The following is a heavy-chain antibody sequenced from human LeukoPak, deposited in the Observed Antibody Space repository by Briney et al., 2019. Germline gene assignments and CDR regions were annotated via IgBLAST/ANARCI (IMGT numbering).Heavy chain of an antibody. Sequence: GASVKVSCKASGYTFTSFYMHGVRQAPGQGLDWMGWINPNSGGTNYAQKFQGRVTMTRDTSISTAYMELSRLRSDDTAVYYCAREGVHYDSSGYGGPHDAFDIWGQGTMVTVSS. CDR3: AREGVHYDSSGYGGPHDAFDI. D-gene: IGHD3-22*01. J-gene: IGHJ3*02. CDR1: GYTFTSFY. V-gene: IGHV1-2*02. CDR2: INPNSGGT.